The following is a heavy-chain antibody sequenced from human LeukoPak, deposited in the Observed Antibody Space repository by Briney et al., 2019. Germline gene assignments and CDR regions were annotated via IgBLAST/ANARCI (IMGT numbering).Heavy chain of an antibody. D-gene: IGHD2-21*02. J-gene: IGHJ4*02. CDR1: GFTFSSYG. CDR2: ISYDGSNK. Sequence: PGGSLRLSCAASGFTFSSYGMHWVRQAPGKGLEWVAVISYDGSNKYYADSVKGRFTISRDNSKNTLYLQMNSLRAEDTAVYYCAKGGTGCGGDCYFDYWGQGTLVTVSS. CDR3: AKGGTGCGGDCYFDY. V-gene: IGHV3-30*18.